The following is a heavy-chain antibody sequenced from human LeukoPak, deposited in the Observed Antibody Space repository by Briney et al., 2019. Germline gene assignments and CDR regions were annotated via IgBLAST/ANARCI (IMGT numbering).Heavy chain of an antibody. V-gene: IGHV4-34*01. CDR3: ARHSGGSYVFPFDI. Sequence: SETLSLTCAVYGGSFSGYYWSWIRQPPGKGLEWIGTTDYSGTTYYNPSLKSRVTISVDTSKNQFSLKLSSLTAPDPAVYYCARHSGGSYVFPFDIWGQGTMFAVSS. D-gene: IGHD2-15*01. J-gene: IGHJ3*02. CDR1: GGSFSGYY. CDR2: TDYSGTT.